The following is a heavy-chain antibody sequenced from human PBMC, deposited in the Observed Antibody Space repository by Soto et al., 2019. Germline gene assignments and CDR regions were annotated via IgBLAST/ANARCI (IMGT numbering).Heavy chain of an antibody. V-gene: IGHV4-34*02. J-gene: IGHJ4*02. Sequence: QVQLQQWGAGLLKPSETLSLTCAVHGGSFSGFFWTWIRQPPGTGLEWIGEMNHSGSTNYNPSLTSRVTISVDTSENQFSLRLTSVTAADTAVYYCARGQWLPRGEYWGQGTLVTVSS. CDR1: GGSFSGFF. CDR2: MNHSGST. D-gene: IGHD6-19*01. CDR3: ARGQWLPRGEY.